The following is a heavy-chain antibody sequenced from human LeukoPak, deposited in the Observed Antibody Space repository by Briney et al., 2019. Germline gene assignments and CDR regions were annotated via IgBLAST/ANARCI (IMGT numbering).Heavy chain of an antibody. V-gene: IGHV1-2*02. CDR2: VNPNSGGT. D-gene: IGHD6-13*01. CDR3: ARAVGYSSSWYVFLHY. CDR1: GYTFTGYY. J-gene: IGHJ4*02. Sequence: VASVKVSFKASGYTFTGYYMHWVRQAPGQGLEWMGWVNPNSGGTNYAQKFQGRVTMTRDTSISTAYMELSRLRSDDTAVYYCARAVGYSSSWYVFLHYWGQGTLVTVSS.